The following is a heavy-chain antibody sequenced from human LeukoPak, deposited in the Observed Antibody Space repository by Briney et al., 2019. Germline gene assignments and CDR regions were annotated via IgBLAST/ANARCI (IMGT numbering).Heavy chain of an antibody. CDR1: GFTFSSYA. V-gene: IGHV3-23*01. CDR3: AKVSGVDFWSGYYDY. D-gene: IGHD3-3*01. CDR2: ISGSGGST. J-gene: IGHJ4*02. Sequence: GGSLRLSCAASGFTFSSYAMSWVRQAPGKGLEWVSAISGSGGSTYYADSVKGRFTISRDNSKNTLYLQMNSLRAEDTALYYCAKVSGVDFWSGYYDYWGQGTLVTVSS.